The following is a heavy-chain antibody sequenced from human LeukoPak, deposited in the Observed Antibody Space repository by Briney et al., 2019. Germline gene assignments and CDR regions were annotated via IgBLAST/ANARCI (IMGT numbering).Heavy chain of an antibody. CDR1: GGSISSYY. V-gene: IGHV4-4*07. Sequence: SETLTLTCTVSGGSISSYYWSWIRQPAGKGLEWIGRIYTSESTNYNPSLKSRVTMSIDTSKNQFSLKLSSVTAADTAVYYCAGVPHDYGDYEAFDIWGRGTMVTVSS. CDR3: AGVPHDYGDYEAFDI. D-gene: IGHD4-17*01. CDR2: IYTSEST. J-gene: IGHJ3*02.